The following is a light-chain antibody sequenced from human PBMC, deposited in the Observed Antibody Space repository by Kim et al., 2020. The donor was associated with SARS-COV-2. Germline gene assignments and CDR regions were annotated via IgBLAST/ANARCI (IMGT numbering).Light chain of an antibody. J-gene: IGKJ1*01. CDR1: QSVTSSY. CDR3: QQYAFSPWT. Sequence: EIVLTQSPGTLSLSPGERATLSCRASQSVTSSYFAWYQQKPGQTPRLLIYGASSRATGIPDRFSGSGSGTDFTLTISRLEPEDFAVYYCQQYAFSPWTFGQGTKVDIK. CDR2: GAS. V-gene: IGKV3-20*01.